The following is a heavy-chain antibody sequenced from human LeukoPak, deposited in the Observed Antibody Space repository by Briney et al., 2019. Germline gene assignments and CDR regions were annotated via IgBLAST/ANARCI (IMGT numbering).Heavy chain of an antibody. J-gene: IGHJ4*02. D-gene: IGHD1-14*01. CDR2: INQDGGVQ. CDR1: GFTFSSYA. CDR3: TRLQRDRPDVY. Sequence: GGSLRLSRAASGFTFSSYAMSWVRQAPGKGLEWVANINQDGGVQQYVDSVKGRFTISRDNAKNSLYLHLNSLRAEDTAVYYCTRLQRDRPDVYWGQGTLVTVSS. V-gene: IGHV3-7*01.